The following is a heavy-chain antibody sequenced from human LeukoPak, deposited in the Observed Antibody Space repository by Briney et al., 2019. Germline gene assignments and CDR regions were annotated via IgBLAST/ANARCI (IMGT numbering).Heavy chain of an antibody. Sequence: SETLSLTCTLSGGSMSGYYWSWIRQPPGKGLEWIGYIYYSGSNNYNPSLKSRATISVDTSKNQFSLKLSSVTAADTAVYYCARVTGRMTTDNWGQGTLVTVSP. J-gene: IGHJ4*02. CDR2: IYYSGSN. CDR1: GGSMSGYY. D-gene: IGHD3-9*01. CDR3: ARVTGRMTTDN. V-gene: IGHV4-59*01.